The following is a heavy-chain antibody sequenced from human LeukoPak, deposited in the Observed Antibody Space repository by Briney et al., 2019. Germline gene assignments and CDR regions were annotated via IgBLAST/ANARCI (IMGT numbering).Heavy chain of an antibody. D-gene: IGHD3-10*01. Sequence: GGSLRLSCAASGLTFSSYAMHWVRQAPGKGLEWVAVISYDGSNKDYADSVKGRFTISRDNSRNTLPLQMNSLRPEDTAVYYCAKDLLYYGPGTYYNAAEYFQFWGQGTQVTVSS. V-gene: IGHV3-30*18. CDR3: AKDLLYYGPGTYYNAAEYFQF. J-gene: IGHJ1*01. CDR2: ISYDGSNK. CDR1: GLTFSSYA.